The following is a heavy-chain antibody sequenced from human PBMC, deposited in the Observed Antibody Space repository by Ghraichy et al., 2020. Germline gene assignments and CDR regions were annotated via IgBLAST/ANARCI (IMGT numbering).Heavy chain of an antibody. Sequence: GGSLRLSCAASGFTFSSYGMHWVRQAPGKGLEWVAVIWYDGSNKYYADSVKGRFTISRDNSKNTLYLQMNSLRAEDTAVYYCARASGSYYRYYYYYMDVWGKGTTVTVSS. D-gene: IGHD1-26*01. V-gene: IGHV3-33*01. CDR1: GFTFSSYG. J-gene: IGHJ6*03. CDR3: ARASGSYYRYYYYYMDV. CDR2: IWYDGSNK.